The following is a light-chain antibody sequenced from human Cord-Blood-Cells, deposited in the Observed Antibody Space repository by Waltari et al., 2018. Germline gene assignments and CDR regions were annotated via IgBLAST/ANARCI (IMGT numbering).Light chain of an antibody. J-gene: IGKJ2*01. CDR3: QQYYSTPRT. CDR2: WAS. CDR1: QSVLYSSNHKNY. Sequence: DIVMTQSPDSLTVSLGEKATINFKSRQSVLYSSNHKNYLAWYQQKPGQPPKLLIYWASTRESGVPDRFSGSGSGTDFTPTISSLQAEDVAVYYCQQYYSTPRTFGQGTKLEIK. V-gene: IGKV4-1*01.